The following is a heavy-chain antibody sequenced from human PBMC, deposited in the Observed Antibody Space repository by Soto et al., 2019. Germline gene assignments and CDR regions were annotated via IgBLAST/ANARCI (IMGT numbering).Heavy chain of an antibody. CDR3: ARGKDTAMVPWYFDY. CDR1: GFTFSSYS. V-gene: IGHV3-21*01. J-gene: IGHJ4*02. CDR2: ISSSSSYI. Sequence: GGSLRLSCAAYGFTFSSYSMNWVRQAPGKGLEWVSSISSSSSYIYYADSVKGRFTISRDNAKNSLYLQMNSLRAEDTAVYYCARGKDTAMVPWYFDYWGQGTLVTVSS. D-gene: IGHD5-18*01.